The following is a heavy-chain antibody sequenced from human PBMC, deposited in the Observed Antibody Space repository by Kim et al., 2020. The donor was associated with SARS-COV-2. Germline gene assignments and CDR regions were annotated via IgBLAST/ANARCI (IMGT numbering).Heavy chain of an antibody. Sequence: SQTLSLTCAISGDSVSSNSAAWNWIRQSPSRGLEWLGRTYYRSKWYNDYAVSVKSRITINPDTSKNQFSLQLNSVTPEDTAVYYCARDPGYYYGSGSYYKTNYYYYYGMDVWGQGTTVTVSS. CDR3: ARDPGYYYGSGSYYKTNYYYYYGMDV. D-gene: IGHD3-10*01. J-gene: IGHJ6*02. CDR2: TYYRSKWYN. CDR1: GDSVSSNSAA. V-gene: IGHV6-1*01.